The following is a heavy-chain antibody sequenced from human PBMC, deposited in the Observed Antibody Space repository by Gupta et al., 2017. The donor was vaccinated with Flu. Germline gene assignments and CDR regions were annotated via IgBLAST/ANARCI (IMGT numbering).Heavy chain of an antibody. J-gene: IGHJ4*02. CDR1: GASIKWNDWY. CDR2: LDYNGRT. D-gene: IGHD3-10*01. V-gene: IGHV4-39*01. Sequence: VSGASIKWNDWYWGWVRQSPGKGLEWVLSLDYNGRTYKNPSLNSRVTMSVDPAKKQFSLNLTGVTAADTAVYYCASSGSYDVFDTWGQGTLVTVSS. CDR3: ASSGSYDVFDT.